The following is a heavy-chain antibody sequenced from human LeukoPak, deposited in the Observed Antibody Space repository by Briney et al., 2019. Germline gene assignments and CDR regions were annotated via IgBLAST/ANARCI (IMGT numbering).Heavy chain of an antibody. CDR3: ARDRADILTGYFDAFDI. J-gene: IGHJ3*02. CDR1: GYTFTGYY. D-gene: IGHD3-9*01. V-gene: IGHV1-2*06. Sequence: GASVKVSCEASGYTFTGYYMHWVRQAPGQGLEWMGRINPNSGGTNYAQKFQGRVTMTRDTSISTAYMELSRLRSDDTAVYYCARDRADILTGYFDAFDIWGQGTMVTVSS. CDR2: INPNSGGT.